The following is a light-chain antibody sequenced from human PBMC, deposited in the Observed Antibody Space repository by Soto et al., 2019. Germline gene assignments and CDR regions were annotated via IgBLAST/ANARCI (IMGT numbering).Light chain of an antibody. V-gene: IGKV1-39*01. J-gene: IGKJ4*01. Sequence: DIQMTQSPSSLSASVGDRVIITCQASQNIYSYLSWYQQKPGKAPKLLIYGVSNLQSGFPSRFSGSGSGTDFSLTISSLQREDLATYYCQQYYDTLALTFGGGTKVEIK. CDR1: QNIYSY. CDR3: QQYYDTLALT. CDR2: GVS.